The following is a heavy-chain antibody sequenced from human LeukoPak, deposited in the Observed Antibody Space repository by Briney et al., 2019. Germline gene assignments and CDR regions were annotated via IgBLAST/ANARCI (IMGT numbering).Heavy chain of an antibody. V-gene: IGHV4-34*01. J-gene: IGHJ4*02. CDR2: INHSGST. CDR1: GFTFSNYA. CDR3: ARGGSNPRLFFY. Sequence: PGGSLRLSCAASGFTFSNYAMTWVRQAPGKGLEWIGEINHSGSTNYNPSLKSRVTISVDTSKNQFSLKLSSVTAADTAVYYCARGGSNPRLFFYWGQGTLVTVSS. D-gene: IGHD3-10*01.